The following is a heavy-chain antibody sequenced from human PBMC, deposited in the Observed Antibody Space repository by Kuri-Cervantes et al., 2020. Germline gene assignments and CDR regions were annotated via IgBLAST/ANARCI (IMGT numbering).Heavy chain of an antibody. D-gene: IGHD4-23*01. Sequence: SVNVSCKASGGTFSSYAISGVRQAPGQGLEWMGGIIPIFGTANYAQKFQGRVTITADESTSTAYMELSSLRSEDTAVYYCARVEMGDYGGVSFDYWGQGTLVTVSS. CDR3: ARVEMGDYGGVSFDY. J-gene: IGHJ4*02. V-gene: IGHV1-69*13. CDR1: GGTFSSYA. CDR2: IIPIFGTA.